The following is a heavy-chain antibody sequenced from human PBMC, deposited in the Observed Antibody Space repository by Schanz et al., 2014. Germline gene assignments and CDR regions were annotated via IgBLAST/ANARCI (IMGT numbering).Heavy chain of an antibody. D-gene: IGHD3-9*01. CDR2: INVGNGNM. Sequence: QVQLVQSGAEVKKPGASVKVSCKASGYTFTSYSIHWVRQAPGQGLEWMGWINVGNGNMKYSQKFQGRVTITRDTSASTAYMELTSLRSEDTAVYYCATGKGDILTGRYWGQGTLXTVSS. V-gene: IGHV1-3*01. CDR3: ATGKGDILTGRY. J-gene: IGHJ4*02. CDR1: GYTFTSYS.